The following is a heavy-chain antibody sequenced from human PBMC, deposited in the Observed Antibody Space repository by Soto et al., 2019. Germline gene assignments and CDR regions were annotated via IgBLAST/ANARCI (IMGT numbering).Heavy chain of an antibody. CDR3: AKGSSGSRPYYFDY. CDR2: ISGDGSST. J-gene: IGHJ4*02. D-gene: IGHD3-22*01. CDR1: GFTFRSYA. Sequence: PGGSLRLSCAASGFTFRSYAMSWVRQAPGKGLEWVSAISGDGSSTYYADSVKGRFTISRDNYKNTLCLQMDSLRAEDTAIFYCAKGSSGSRPYYFDYWGQGSLVTLSS. V-gene: IGHV3-23*01.